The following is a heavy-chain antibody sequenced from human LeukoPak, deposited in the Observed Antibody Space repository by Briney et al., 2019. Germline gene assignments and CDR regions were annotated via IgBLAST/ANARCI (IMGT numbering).Heavy chain of an antibody. J-gene: IGHJ3*02. CDR2: IRGGGASE. V-gene: IGHV3-23*01. CDR1: GFTFSAYA. D-gene: IGHD4-17*01. CDR3: ARDPNGDYIGAFDM. Sequence: GGSLRLSCTASGFTFSAYAMMWVRQAPGKGPEWVSAIRGGGASEFYADSVKGRFRISRDNSKDTLFLQMNSLRAEDTAVYYCARDPNGDYIGAFDMWGPGTMVTVSS.